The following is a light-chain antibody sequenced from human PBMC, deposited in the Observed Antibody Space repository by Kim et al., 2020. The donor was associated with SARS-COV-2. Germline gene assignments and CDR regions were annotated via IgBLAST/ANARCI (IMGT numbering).Light chain of an antibody. CDR3: KSYDSSLGGWV. CDR1: SSNMGAGDD. J-gene: IGLJ3*02. Sequence: RVTISCTGSSSNMGAGDDVPCYRHLPGPAPILPILGTSIRPSGVPARFSGSKSGTSASLAITGLQAEDGADYSGKSYDSSLGGWVFGGGTQLTVL. CDR2: GTS. V-gene: IGLV1-40*01.